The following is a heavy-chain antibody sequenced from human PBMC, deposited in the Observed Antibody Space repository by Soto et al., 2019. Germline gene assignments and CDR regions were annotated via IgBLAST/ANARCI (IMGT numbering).Heavy chain of an antibody. CDR3: TRGRVSLDY. V-gene: IGHV3-49*03. J-gene: IGHJ4*02. CDR1: GFTFADYA. CDR2: IRSKDYGEAE. Sequence: PGGSLRLSCTGSGFTFADYALNWFRQAPGKGLEWVAIIRSKDYGEAEDYAASVKGRFTISRDDSKNIAYLQMNSLKTEDTAVYYCTRGRVSLDYWGQGAQVTVSS.